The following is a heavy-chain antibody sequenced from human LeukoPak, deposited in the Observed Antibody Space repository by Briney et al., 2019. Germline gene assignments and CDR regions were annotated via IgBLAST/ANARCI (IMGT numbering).Heavy chain of an antibody. Sequence: GGSLRLSCAASGFTFSSYSMNWVRQAPGKGVEWVSSISSSSSYIYYADSVKGRFTISRDNAKNSLYLQMNSLRAEDTAVYYCATRFRLDGYWGQGTLVTVSS. V-gene: IGHV3-21*01. D-gene: IGHD5-24*01. CDR1: GFTFSSYS. CDR3: ATRFRLDGY. J-gene: IGHJ4*02. CDR2: ISSSSSYI.